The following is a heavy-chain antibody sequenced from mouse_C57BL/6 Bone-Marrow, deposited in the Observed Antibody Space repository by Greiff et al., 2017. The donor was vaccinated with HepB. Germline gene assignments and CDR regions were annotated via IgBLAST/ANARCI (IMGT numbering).Heavy chain of an antibody. CDR3: ARHEAPNYYGSSYGGFAY. CDR1: GYTFTEYT. CDR2: FYPGSGSI. V-gene: IGHV1-62-2*01. D-gene: IGHD1-1*01. Sequence: QVQLKQSGAELVKPGASVKLSCKASGYTFTEYTIHWVKQRSGQGLEWIGWFYPGSGSIKYNEKFKDKATLTADKSSSTVYMELSRLTSEDSAVYFCARHEAPNYYGSSYGGFAYWGQGTLVTVSA. J-gene: IGHJ3*01.